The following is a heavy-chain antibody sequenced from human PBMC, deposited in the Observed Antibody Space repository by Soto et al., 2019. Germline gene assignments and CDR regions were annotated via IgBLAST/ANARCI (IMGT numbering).Heavy chain of an antibody. CDR3: ARDGNWRLDY. CDR2: XNYGSXWSY. CDR1: GESVSESTLS. J-gene: IGHJ4*02. Sequence: PXXTLALTFAISGESVSESTLSCNWLRQSPSRGLEWLGRXNYGSXWSYPYAESVXXRITISAXXYKKQFSLHMTSMTAEDPAVYYCARDGNWRLDYWGQGELVTVSS. V-gene: IGHV6-1*01. D-gene: IGHD1-1*01.